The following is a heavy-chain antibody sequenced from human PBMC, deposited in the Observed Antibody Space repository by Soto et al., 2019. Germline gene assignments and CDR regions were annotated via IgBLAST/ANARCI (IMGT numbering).Heavy chain of an antibody. Sequence: SETLSLTCTVSGGSISSGSFYWSWLRQPPGKGLEWIGYIYYSGSTKYNSSLKSRVTISVDRSNNQFSLRLSSVTAADTAVYYCARDSSGRYDYWGQGTLVTVSS. J-gene: IGHJ4*02. CDR3: ARDSSGRYDY. D-gene: IGHD1-26*01. CDR2: IYYSGST. V-gene: IGHV4-61*01. CDR1: GGSISSGSFY.